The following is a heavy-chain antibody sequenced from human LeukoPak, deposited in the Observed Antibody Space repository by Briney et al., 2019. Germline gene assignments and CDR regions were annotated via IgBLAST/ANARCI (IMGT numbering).Heavy chain of an antibody. CDR2: ISYDGHNE. Sequence: GGSLRLSCAASGFTFGGYGMHWVRQAPGKGLEWVAVISYDGHNEYYADSVKGRFTISRDNSKNTVLLQMNSLRVEDTAVYYCAKGIGYGGMDVWGQGTTLIVSS. CDR1: GFTFGGYG. V-gene: IGHV3-30*18. J-gene: IGHJ6*02. D-gene: IGHD5-12*01. CDR3: AKGIGYGGMDV.